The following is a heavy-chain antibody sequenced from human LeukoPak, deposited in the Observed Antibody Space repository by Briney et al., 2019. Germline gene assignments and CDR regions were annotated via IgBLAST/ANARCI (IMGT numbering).Heavy chain of an antibody. D-gene: IGHD3-10*01. V-gene: IGHV1-8*01. J-gene: IGHJ4*02. Sequence: ASVKVSCKASGYTFTSYDINWVRQAAGQGLEWMGWMNPNSGNTGYAQRFQGRVTMTRNTSITTAYMELSSLRSEDAAVYYCARGLRVAGYYGSGSFRYWGQGTLVTVSS. CDR3: ARGLRVAGYYGSGSFRY. CDR1: GYTFTSYD. CDR2: MNPNSGNT.